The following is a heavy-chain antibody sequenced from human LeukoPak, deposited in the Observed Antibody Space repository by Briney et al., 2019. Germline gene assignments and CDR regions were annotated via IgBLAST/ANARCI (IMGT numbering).Heavy chain of an antibody. Sequence: SETLSLTCTVSGGSISSYYWSWIRQPPGKGLEWIGYIYYSGSTNYNPSLKSRVTISVDTSKNQFSLKLSSVTAADTAVYYCARDIGYYGSGSPDAFDIWGQGTMVTVSS. V-gene: IGHV4-59*01. D-gene: IGHD3-10*01. CDR2: IYYSGST. J-gene: IGHJ3*02. CDR3: ARDIGYYGSGSPDAFDI. CDR1: GGSISSYY.